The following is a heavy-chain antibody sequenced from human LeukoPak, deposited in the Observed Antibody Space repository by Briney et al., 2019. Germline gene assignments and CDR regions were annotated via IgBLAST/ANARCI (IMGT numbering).Heavy chain of an antibody. D-gene: IGHD6-13*01. Sequence: GGSLRLSCAASGFTFSNYWMHWVRQAPGKGLVWVSRINSDGINTSYADSVKGRFTISRDNAKNTLNLQMNSLKPEDTAVYYCARVAEAAAFDSWGQGTLVTVSS. V-gene: IGHV3-74*01. CDR3: ARVAEAAAFDS. CDR2: INSDGINT. CDR1: GFTFSNYW. J-gene: IGHJ4*02.